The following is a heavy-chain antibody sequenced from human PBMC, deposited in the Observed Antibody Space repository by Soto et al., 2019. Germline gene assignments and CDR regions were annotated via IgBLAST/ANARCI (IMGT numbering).Heavy chain of an antibody. V-gene: IGHV6-1*01. CDR1: GDSVSSNSAA. CDR2: TYYRSKWYN. D-gene: IGHD2-15*01. Sequence: SQTLSLTCPISGDSVSSNSAAWNWIRQSPSRGLEWLGRTYYRSKWYNDYAVSVKSRITINPDTSRNQFSLQLNSVTPEDTAVYYCARARPYCSGGSCYSPGDFYYYYYGMDVWGQGTTVTVSS. CDR3: ARARPYCSGGSCYSPGDFYYYYYGMDV. J-gene: IGHJ6*02.